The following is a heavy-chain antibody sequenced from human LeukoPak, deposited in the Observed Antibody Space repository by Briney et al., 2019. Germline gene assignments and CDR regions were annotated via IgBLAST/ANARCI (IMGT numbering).Heavy chain of an antibody. J-gene: IGHJ4*02. V-gene: IGHV4-39*01. Sequence: SETLSLTCTVSGGSISSSSYYWGWIRQPPGKGLEWIGSIYYSGSTYYNPSLKSRVTISVDTSKNQYSLKLSSVTAADTAVYYCARHWGLSSSWELFDYWGQGTLVTVSS. CDR1: GGSISSSSYY. CDR2: IYYSGST. D-gene: IGHD6-13*01. CDR3: ARHWGLSSSWELFDY.